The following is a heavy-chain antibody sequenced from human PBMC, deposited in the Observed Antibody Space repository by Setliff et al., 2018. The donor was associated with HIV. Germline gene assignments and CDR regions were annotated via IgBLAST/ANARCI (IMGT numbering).Heavy chain of an antibody. J-gene: IGHJ4*02. CDR2: IYYSGST. CDR3: ASLTTDRFLEWLFVY. Sequence: PSETLSLTCTVSGDSISSSGPGYYWGWVRQPPGKGLEWIGSIYYSGSTYYNPSLKTRVTISVDTSKNQFSLKLSSVTAADTAVYYCASLTTDRFLEWLFVYWGQGTLVTV. V-gene: IGHV4-39*01. CDR1: GDSISSSGPGYY. D-gene: IGHD3-3*01.